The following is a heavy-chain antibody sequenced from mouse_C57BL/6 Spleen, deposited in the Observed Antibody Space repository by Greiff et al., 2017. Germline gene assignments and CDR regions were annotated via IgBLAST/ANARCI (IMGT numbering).Heavy chain of an antibody. D-gene: IGHD2-3*01. V-gene: IGHV1-64*01. CDR3: ARGNGYYTFGY. J-gene: IGHJ2*01. CDR2: IHPNSGST. Sequence: VQLQQSGAELVKPGASVKLSCKASGYTFTSYWMHWVKQRPGQGLEWIGMIHPNSGSTNYNEKFKSKVTLTVDKSSSTAYMQLSSLTSEDSAVYYCARGNGYYTFGYWGQGTTLTVSS. CDR1: GYTFTSYW.